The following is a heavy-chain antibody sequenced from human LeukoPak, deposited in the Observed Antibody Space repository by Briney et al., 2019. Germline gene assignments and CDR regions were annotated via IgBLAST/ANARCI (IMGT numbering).Heavy chain of an antibody. CDR2: VYYTGTT. D-gene: IGHD2-15*01. CDR1: GGSISSYY. V-gene: IGHV4-59*01. CDR3: VRGEGAATGPAGDY. Sequence: PSETLSLTCNVSGGSISSYYWSWIRQPPGKGLEWIGYVYYTGTTGYNPSLSSRVTISVDTSKNQFSLKMSSVTAADTAMYYCVRGEGAATGPAGDYWGQGILVTVSS. J-gene: IGHJ4*02.